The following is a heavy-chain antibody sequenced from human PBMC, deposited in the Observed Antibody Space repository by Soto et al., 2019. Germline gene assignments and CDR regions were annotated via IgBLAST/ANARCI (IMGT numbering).Heavy chain of an antibody. J-gene: IGHJ6*03. CDR3: ARLGVLRFLEWQKPHYYYYMDV. D-gene: IGHD3-3*01. V-gene: IGHV4-61*08. Sequence: SETLSLTCTVSGGSISSGGYYWSWIRQHPGKGLEWIGYIYYSGSTNYNPSLKSRVTISVDTSKNQFSLKLSSVTAADTAVYYCARLGVLRFLEWQKPHYYYYMDVWGKGTTVTVSS. CDR1: GGSISSGGYY. CDR2: IYYSGST.